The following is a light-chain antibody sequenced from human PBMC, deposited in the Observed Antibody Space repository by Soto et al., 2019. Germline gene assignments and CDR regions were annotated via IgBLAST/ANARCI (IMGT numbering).Light chain of an antibody. CDR1: SSDVGGYNY. Sequence: QSALTQPASVSGSPGQSITISCTGTSSDVGGYNYVSWYQQHPGKAPKHMIYDVSNRPSGVSNRFSGSKSGNTASLTISGLQAEDEADYYCSSYTSSRTLVFGRGTKLTVL. CDR2: DVS. V-gene: IGLV2-14*01. J-gene: IGLJ3*02. CDR3: SSYTSSRTLV.